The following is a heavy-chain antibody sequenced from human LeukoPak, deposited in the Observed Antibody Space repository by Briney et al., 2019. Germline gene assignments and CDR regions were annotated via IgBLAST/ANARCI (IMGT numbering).Heavy chain of an antibody. D-gene: IGHD2/OR15-2a*01. CDR3: ASLSFLDAFDI. CDR2: ISSSSTI. V-gene: IGHV3-48*04. Sequence: PGGSLRLSCAASGFTFSSYSMNWVRQAPGKGLEWVSYISSSSTIYYADSVKGRFTISRDNAKNSLYLQMNSLRAEDTAVYYCASLSFLDAFDIWGQGTMVTVSS. CDR1: GFTFSSYS. J-gene: IGHJ3*02.